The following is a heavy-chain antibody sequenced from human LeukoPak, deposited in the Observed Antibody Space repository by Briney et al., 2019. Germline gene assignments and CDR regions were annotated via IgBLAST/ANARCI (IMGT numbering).Heavy chain of an antibody. CDR1: GYTFTSYV. Sequence: ASVKVSCKASGYTFTSYVISWVRQAPGQGLEWMGWISAYNGNTNYAQKLQGRVTMTTDTSTSTAYMELRSLRSDDTAVYYCARGIEVRYQLLGFDPWGQGTLVTVSS. D-gene: IGHD2-2*01. J-gene: IGHJ5*02. CDR2: ISAYNGNT. V-gene: IGHV1-18*01. CDR3: ARGIEVRYQLLGFDP.